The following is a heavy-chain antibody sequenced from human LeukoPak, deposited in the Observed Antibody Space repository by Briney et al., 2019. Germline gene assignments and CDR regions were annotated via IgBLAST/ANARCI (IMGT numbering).Heavy chain of an antibody. D-gene: IGHD1-26*01. CDR3: AKDPIYSGSYFDY. Sequence: GGSLRLSCAASGFTVSSYGMHWVRQAPGKGLEWVAVIWYDGSNKYYADSVKGRFTISRDNSKNTLYLQMNSLRAEDTAVYYCAKDPIYSGSYFDYWGQGTLVTVSS. CDR2: IWYDGSNK. J-gene: IGHJ4*02. CDR1: GFTVSSYG. V-gene: IGHV3-33*06.